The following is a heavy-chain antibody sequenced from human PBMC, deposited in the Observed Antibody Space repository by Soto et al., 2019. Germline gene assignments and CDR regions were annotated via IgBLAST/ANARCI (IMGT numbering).Heavy chain of an antibody. D-gene: IGHD1-26*01. CDR1: GGSVSSGSYY. CDR2: IYYSGST. J-gene: IGHJ6*02. Sequence: SETLSLTCTVSGGSVSSGSYYWSWIRQPPGKGLEWIGYIYYSGSTNYNPSLKSRVTISVDTSKNQFSLKLSSVTAADTAVYYCARDAQVGASPPYYYYYGMDVWGQGTTVTVSS. V-gene: IGHV4-61*01. CDR3: ARDAQVGASPPYYYYYGMDV.